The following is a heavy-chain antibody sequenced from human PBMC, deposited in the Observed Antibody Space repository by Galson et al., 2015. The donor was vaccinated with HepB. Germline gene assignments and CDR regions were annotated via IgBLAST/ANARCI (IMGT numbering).Heavy chain of an antibody. CDR3: ARVTMVREKAGWFDP. D-gene: IGHD3-10*01. V-gene: IGHV5-10-1*01. Sequence: QSGAEVKKPGESLRISCKGSGYSFTSYWISWVRQMPGKGLEWMGRIDPSDSYTNYSPSFQGHVTISADKSISTAYLQWSSLKASDTAMYYCARVTMVREKAGWFDPWGQGTLVTVSS. CDR1: GYSFTSYW. J-gene: IGHJ5*02. CDR2: IDPSDSYT.